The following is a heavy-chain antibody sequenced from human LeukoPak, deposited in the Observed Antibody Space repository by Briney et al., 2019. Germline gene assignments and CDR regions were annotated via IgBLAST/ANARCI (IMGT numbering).Heavy chain of an antibody. CDR3: AKDPLGYSSSPDYFDY. CDR1: GFTFSSCA. J-gene: IGHJ4*02. Sequence: GGSLRLSCAASGFTFSSCAMSWVRQAPGKGLEWVSAISGSGGSTYYADSVKGRFTISRDNSKNTLYLQMNSLRAEDTAVYYCAKDPLGYSSSPDYFDYWGQGTLVTVSS. V-gene: IGHV3-23*01. D-gene: IGHD6-13*01. CDR2: ISGSGGST.